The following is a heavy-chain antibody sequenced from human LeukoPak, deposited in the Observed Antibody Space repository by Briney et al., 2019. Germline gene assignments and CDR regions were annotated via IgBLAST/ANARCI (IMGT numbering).Heavy chain of an antibody. CDR3: ARGSGYSGYEDCDY. D-gene: IGHD5-12*01. CDR1: GFTFSSYD. J-gene: IGHJ4*02. V-gene: IGHV3-13*01. Sequence: GGSLRLSCAASGFTFSSYDMHWVRQATGKGLEWVSAIGTTGDTYYPGCVKGRFTISAENAKNSLYLQMDSLRGGDPAVYYCARGSGYSGYEDCDYWGQGTLVTVSS. CDR2: IGTTGDT.